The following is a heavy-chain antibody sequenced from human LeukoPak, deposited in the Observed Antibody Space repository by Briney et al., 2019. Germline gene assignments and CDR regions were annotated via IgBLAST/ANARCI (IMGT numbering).Heavy chain of an antibody. J-gene: IGHJ6*03. D-gene: IGHD3-10*01. V-gene: IGHV3-7*01. Sequence: PGGSLRLSCAASGFTFSNYWMSWVRRAPGKGLEWVASIVPDGSEKYYVESVEGRFTISRDNAKSFLYLQMNSLRAGDTAVYYCARLTMVRGVIVGDYYYYYSMDVWGKGTTVIVSS. CDR3: ARLTMVRGVIVGDYYYYYSMDV. CDR1: GFTFSNYW. CDR2: IVPDGSEK.